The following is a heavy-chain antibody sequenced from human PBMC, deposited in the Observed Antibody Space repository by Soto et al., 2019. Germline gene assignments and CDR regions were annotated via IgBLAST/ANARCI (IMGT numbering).Heavy chain of an antibody. J-gene: IGHJ5*02. V-gene: IGHV4-31*03. CDR2: IYHSGST. D-gene: IGHD6-13*01. CDR3: ACGGIAAAGTGWFDP. Sequence: SETLSLTCTVSGVSISSGVYYWGWIRQHPGKGLEWIGYIYHSGSTDYNPSLESRVTISVDTSKNQFSLKLSSVTAADTAVYYCACGGIAAAGTGWFDPWGQGTLVTVS. CDR1: GVSISSGVYY.